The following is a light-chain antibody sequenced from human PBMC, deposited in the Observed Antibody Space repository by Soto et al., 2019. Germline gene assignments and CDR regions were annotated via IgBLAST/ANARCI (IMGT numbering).Light chain of an antibody. Sequence: QSALTQPRSVSGSPGQSVTISCTGTSSDVGGYNYVSWYQQHPGKAPKLMIYDVSKRPSGFPDRFSGSKSGNTASLTISGLQAEDEADYYCCSYAGSVVFGGGTKVTGL. CDR3: CSYAGSVV. J-gene: IGLJ2*01. CDR1: SSDVGGYNY. CDR2: DVS. V-gene: IGLV2-11*01.